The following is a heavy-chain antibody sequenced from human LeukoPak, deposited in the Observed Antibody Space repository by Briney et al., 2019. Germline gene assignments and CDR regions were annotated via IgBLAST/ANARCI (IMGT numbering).Heavy chain of an antibody. CDR3: AKDGGY. V-gene: IGHV3-9*01. Sequence: PRGSLRLSCAASGFTFDDYAMHWVRQAPGKGLEWVSGISWNSGSIGYADSVKGRFTITRDNAKNSLYLQMNSLRAEDTALYYCAKDGGYWGQGTLVTVSS. CDR1: GFTFDDYA. CDR2: ISWNSGSI. J-gene: IGHJ4*02.